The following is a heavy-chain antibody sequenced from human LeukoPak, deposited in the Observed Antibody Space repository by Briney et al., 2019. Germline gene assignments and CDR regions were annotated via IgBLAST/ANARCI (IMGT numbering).Heavy chain of an antibody. D-gene: IGHD1-26*01. CDR2: IYYSGST. CDR3: ARLVGATFPFDY. V-gene: IGHV4-59*08. Sequence: SETLSLTCTVSGGSISRYYWSWIRQPPGKGLGWIGYIYYSGSTNYNPSLKSRVPISVDTSKNQFSLKLSSVTAADTAVYYCARLVGATFPFDYSGPGTQVTVSS. CDR1: GGSISRYY. J-gene: IGHJ4*02.